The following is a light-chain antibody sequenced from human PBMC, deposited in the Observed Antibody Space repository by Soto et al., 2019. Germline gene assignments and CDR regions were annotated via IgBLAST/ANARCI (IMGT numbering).Light chain of an antibody. CDR1: ERVSTN. Sequence: VMTQFPLTLSVSPGESATLSCRASERVSTNLAWYQQTPGQAPRLLIYSASRRPTDIPVRFSGSGSGAEFTLTISSLQSGDFAIYYSQQYKNLPPAVGQGTKVDI. CDR2: SAS. CDR3: QQYKNLPPA. V-gene: IGKV3-15*01. J-gene: IGKJ1*01.